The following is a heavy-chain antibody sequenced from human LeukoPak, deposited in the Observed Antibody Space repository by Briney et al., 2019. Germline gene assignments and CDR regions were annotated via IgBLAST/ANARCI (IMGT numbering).Heavy chain of an antibody. CDR1: GFIFRTYS. CDR3: ARIIGISGTYPTDY. Sequence: GGSLRLSCAASGFIFRTYSMNWVRQAPGKGLECVSSISSTSTYIYYADSMKGRFIIPRDNARNSLYLEMNSLRAEDTAVYYCARIIGISGTYPTDYWGQGTLVTVSS. J-gene: IGHJ4*02. V-gene: IGHV3-21*06. CDR2: ISSTSTYI. D-gene: IGHD1-26*01.